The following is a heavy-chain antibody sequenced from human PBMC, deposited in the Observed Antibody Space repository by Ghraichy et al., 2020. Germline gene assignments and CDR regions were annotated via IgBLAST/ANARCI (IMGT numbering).Heavy chain of an antibody. Sequence: SETLSLTCTVSGGSISGYYWSWIRQPPGKGLEWIGYIYYRGSTNYNPSLKSRVTISLDSTKNHFSLKLRSMTAADTAVYYCARVGATAFSDGMDVWGQGTTSTVSS. D-gene: IGHD6-13*01. CDR1: GGSISGYY. CDR3: ARVGATAFSDGMDV. CDR2: IYYRGST. J-gene: IGHJ6*02. V-gene: IGHV4-59*01.